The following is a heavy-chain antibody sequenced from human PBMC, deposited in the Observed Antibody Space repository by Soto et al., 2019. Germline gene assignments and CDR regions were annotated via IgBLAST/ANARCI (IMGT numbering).Heavy chain of an antibody. D-gene: IGHD7-27*01. J-gene: IGHJ4*02. CDR1: GFTFSSYS. V-gene: IGHV3-48*02. CDR3: ARDFLRPGDPSSFEY. Sequence: EVQLVESGGGLVQPGGSLRLSCAASGFTFSSYSMNWVRQAPGKGLEWVSYISSSSSTIYYADSVKGRFTISRDNAKNSLYLQMNSLRDEDTAVYYCARDFLRPGDPSSFEYWGQGTLVTVSA. CDR2: ISSSSSTI.